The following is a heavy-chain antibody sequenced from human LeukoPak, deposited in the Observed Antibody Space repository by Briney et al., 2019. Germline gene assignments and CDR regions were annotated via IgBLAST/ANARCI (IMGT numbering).Heavy chain of an antibody. J-gene: IGHJ6*03. V-gene: IGHV4-39*07. CDR1: GGSISGSCCS. Sequence: PSETLSLTCTVSGGSISGSCCSWGWIRQPPGKGLEWIGSAHYSGSTYYNPSLKSRVTISVDTSKNQFSLKLSSVTAADTAVYYCARLTGTYYYYYMDVWGKGTTVTVSS. CDR3: ARLTGTYYYYYMDV. CDR2: AHYSGST. D-gene: IGHD1-7*01.